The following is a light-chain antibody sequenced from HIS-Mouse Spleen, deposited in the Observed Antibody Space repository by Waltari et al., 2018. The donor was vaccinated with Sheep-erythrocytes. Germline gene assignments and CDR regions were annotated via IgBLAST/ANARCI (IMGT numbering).Light chain of an antibody. J-gene: IGLJ3*02. V-gene: IGLV2-23*01. CDR1: SSDVGSYNL. Sequence: QSALTQPASVSGSPGQSFTISCTGTSSDVGSYNLVSWYQQHPGKAPKLMIYEGSKRPSGVSKRFSGSKSGNTASLTISGLQAEDEADYYCCSYAGSSTPWVFGGGTKLTVL. CDR3: CSYAGSSTPWV. CDR2: EGS.